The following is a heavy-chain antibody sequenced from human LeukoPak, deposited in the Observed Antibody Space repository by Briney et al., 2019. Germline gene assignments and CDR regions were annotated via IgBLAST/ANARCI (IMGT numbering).Heavy chain of an antibody. J-gene: IGHJ6*02. V-gene: IGHV4-59*01. Sequence: SETLSLTCTVSGGSISSYNWNWIRQPPGKGMEWIGHIYYSGSTKYNPSLKSRATISLDTSKTQFSLKLRSVTAADTAIYYCARGGPRYCSGGSCYDYYYGMDVWGQGTCSPSP. CDR2: IYYSGST. D-gene: IGHD2-15*01. CDR3: ARGGPRYCSGGSCYDYYYGMDV. CDR1: GGSISSYN.